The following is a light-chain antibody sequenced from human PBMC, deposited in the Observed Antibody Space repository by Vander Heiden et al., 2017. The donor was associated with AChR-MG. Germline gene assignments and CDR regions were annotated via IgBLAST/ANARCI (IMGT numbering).Light chain of an antibody. J-gene: IGKJ4*01. CDR3: QQRSNWALT. Sequence: EIVLTQSPATLSLSPGERATLSCRASQSVSSYLAWYQQKPGQAPRLLIYDASSRATGIAARFSGSGSGTDFTLTISSLEPEDFALYYCQQRSNWALTFGGGTKVEIK. CDR1: QSVSSY. V-gene: IGKV3-11*01. CDR2: DAS.